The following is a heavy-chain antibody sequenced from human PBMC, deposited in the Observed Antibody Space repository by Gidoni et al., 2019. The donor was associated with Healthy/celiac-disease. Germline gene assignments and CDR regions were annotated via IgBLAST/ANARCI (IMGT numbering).Heavy chain of an antibody. J-gene: IGHJ5*02. CDR1: GATFSSYA. CDR3: ARNRRITMVRGVPNNWFDP. V-gene: IGHV1-69*01. CDR2: IIPIFGTA. D-gene: IGHD3-10*01. Sequence: QVQLVQSGAAVKKPGSSVKVSCKASGATFSSYAISWVRHAPGQGLEWMGGIIPIFGTANYAQKFQGRVTITADESTSTAYMELSSLRSEDTAVYYCARNRRITMVRGVPNNWFDPWGQGTLVTVSS.